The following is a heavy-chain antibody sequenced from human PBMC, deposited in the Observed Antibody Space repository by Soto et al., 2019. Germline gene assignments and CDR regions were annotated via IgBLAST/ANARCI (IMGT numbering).Heavy chain of an antibody. CDR1: GFTFSDYY. V-gene: IGHV3-11*01. CDR3: ARFAYRGIQLNRANYYYYGMDV. CDR2: ISSSGSTI. D-gene: IGHD5-18*01. Sequence: GGSLRLSCAASGFTFSDYYMSWIRQAPGKGLEWVSFISSSGSTIYYADSVKGRFTISRDNAKNSLYLQINSLRAEDTAVYYCARFAYRGIQLNRANYYYYGMDVWGQGTTVTVSS. J-gene: IGHJ6*02.